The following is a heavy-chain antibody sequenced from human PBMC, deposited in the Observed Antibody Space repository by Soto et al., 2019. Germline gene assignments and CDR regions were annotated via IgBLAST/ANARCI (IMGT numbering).Heavy chain of an antibody. J-gene: IGHJ6*02. CDR1: GYTFTSYG. CDR3: ASSSANGFYYGMDV. Sequence: GASVKVSCKASGYTFTSYGISWVRQAPGQGLEWMGWISAYNVNTNYAQKLQGRVTMTTDTSTSTAYMELRSLRSDDTAVYYCASSSANGFYYGMDVWGQGTTVTVSS. V-gene: IGHV1-18*01. CDR2: ISAYNVNT. D-gene: IGHD2-2*01.